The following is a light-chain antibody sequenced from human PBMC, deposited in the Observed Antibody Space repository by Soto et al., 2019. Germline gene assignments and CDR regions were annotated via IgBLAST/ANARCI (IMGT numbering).Light chain of an antibody. CDR1: GSDVGFYNY. CDR3: SSYGSSPLYV. V-gene: IGLV2-14*01. Sequence: QSALTQPASVSGSPGQSITISCTGTGSDVGFYNYVSWYQQHPGKAPKLMIYEVTNRPSGVSNRFSGSKSGITASLTISGLQAEDEADYYRSSYGSSPLYVFGTGTKVTVL. J-gene: IGLJ1*01. CDR2: EVT.